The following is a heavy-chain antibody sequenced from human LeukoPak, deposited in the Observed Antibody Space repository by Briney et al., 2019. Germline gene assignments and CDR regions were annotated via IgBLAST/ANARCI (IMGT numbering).Heavy chain of an antibody. D-gene: IGHD3-3*01. Sequence: SETLSLTCAVYGGSFSGYYWSWIRQPPGKRLEWIGEINHSGSTNYNPSLKSRVTISVDTSKNQCSLKLRSVTAADTAVYYCARVLSPHDFWSGRYYFDYWGQGTLVTVSS. J-gene: IGHJ4*02. CDR1: GGSFSGYY. V-gene: IGHV4-34*01. CDR3: ARVLSPHDFWSGRYYFDY. CDR2: INHSGST.